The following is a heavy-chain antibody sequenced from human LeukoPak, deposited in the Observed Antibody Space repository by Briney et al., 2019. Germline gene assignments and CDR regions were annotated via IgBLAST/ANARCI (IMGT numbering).Heavy chain of an antibody. CDR2: IYYSGST. V-gene: IGHV4-61*10. D-gene: IGHD1-1*01. J-gene: IGHJ4*02. CDR3: ARTEPSGTTSH. Sequence: SQTLSLTCTVSGGSISSGSYYWSWIRQPAGKGLEWIGYIYYSGSTNYNPSLKSRVTLSVDTSRNQFSLSLRSMTAADTAVYYCARTEPSGTTSHWGQGTLVTVSS. CDR1: GGSISSGSYY.